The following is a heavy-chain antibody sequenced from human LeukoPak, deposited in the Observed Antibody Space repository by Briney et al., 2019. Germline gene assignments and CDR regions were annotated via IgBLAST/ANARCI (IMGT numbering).Heavy chain of an antibody. CDR2: IYPGDPDT. CDR1: GYSFTSYW. J-gene: IGHJ5*02. CDR3: ARQRGVVPAAIEHNWFDP. Sequence: GESLKISCKGSGYSFTSYWIGWVRQMPGKGLEWMGIIYPGDPDTRYSPSFQGQVTISADKSISTAYLQWSSLKASDTAMYYCARQRGVVPAAIEHNWFDPWGQGTLVTVSS. D-gene: IGHD2-2*02. V-gene: IGHV5-51*01.